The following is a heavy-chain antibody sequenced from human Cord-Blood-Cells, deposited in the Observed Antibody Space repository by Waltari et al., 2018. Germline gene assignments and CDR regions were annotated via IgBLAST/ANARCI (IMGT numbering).Heavy chain of an antibody. CDR3: ARVPYDYRPHYYYYGMDV. V-gene: IGHV4-34*01. D-gene: IGHD5-12*01. CDR1: GGSFSGYY. J-gene: IGHJ6*02. Sequence: QVQLQQWGAGLLKPSETLSLTCAVYGGSFSGYYWSWIRQHPGKGLEWIGAINHSGSTNYNPSLQSQVTISVDTSKNQFSLKLSSVTAADTAVYYCARVPYDYRPHYYYYGMDVWGQGTTVTVSS. CDR2: INHSGST.